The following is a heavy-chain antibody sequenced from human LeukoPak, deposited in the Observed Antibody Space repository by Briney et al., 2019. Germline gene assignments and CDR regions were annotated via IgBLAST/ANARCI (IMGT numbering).Heavy chain of an antibody. V-gene: IGHV3-30-3*01. J-gene: IGHJ4*02. CDR2: ISYDGSNK. CDR3: ARGHLDY. CDR1: GFTFSSYA. Sequence: PGGSLRLSCAASGFTFSSYAMHRVRQAPGKGLEWVAVISYDGSNKYYADSVKGRFTISRDNSKNTLYLQMNSLRAEDTAVYYCARGHLDYWGQGTLVTVSS.